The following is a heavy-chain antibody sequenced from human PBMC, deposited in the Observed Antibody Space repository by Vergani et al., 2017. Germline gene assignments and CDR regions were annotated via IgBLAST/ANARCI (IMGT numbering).Heavy chain of an antibody. D-gene: IGHD3-10*01. CDR2: IYYSGST. J-gene: IGHJ3*02. CDR3: ARDAITMVRGGQGAFDI. CDR1: GGSISSYY. V-gene: IGHV4-59*01. Sequence: QVQLQESGPGLVKPSETLSLTCTVSGGSISSYYWSWIRQPPGKGLEWIGYIYYSGSTNYNPSLKSRVTISVDTSKNQFSLKLSSVTAADTAVYYCARDAITMVRGGQGAFDIWGQGTMVTVSS.